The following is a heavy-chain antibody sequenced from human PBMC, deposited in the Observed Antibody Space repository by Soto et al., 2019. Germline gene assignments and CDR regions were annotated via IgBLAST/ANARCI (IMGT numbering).Heavy chain of an antibody. CDR1: GGSISSSSYY. D-gene: IGHD6-13*01. J-gene: IGHJ6*02. Sequence: SETLSLTCTVSGGSISSSSYYWGWIRQPPGKGLEWIGSIYYSGSTYYNPSLKSRVTISVDTSKNQFSLKLSSVTAADTAVYYCASLSSSRRPYYYYGMDVWGQGTTVTVSS. CDR3: ASLSSSRRPYYYYGMDV. V-gene: IGHV4-39*01. CDR2: IYYSGST.